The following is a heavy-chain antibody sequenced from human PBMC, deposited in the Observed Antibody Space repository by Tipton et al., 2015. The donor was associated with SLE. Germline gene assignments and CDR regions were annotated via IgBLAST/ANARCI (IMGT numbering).Heavy chain of an antibody. CDR2: IYTSGST. Sequence: TLSLTCTVSGGSISSGSYYWSWIRQPAGKGLEWIGRIYTSGSTNYNPSLKSRVTISVDTSKNQFSLKLSSVTAADTAVYYCAGGRFLEWNDAFDIWGQGTMVTVSS. J-gene: IGHJ3*02. CDR1: GGSISSGSYY. CDR3: AGGRFLEWNDAFDI. D-gene: IGHD3-3*01. V-gene: IGHV4-61*02.